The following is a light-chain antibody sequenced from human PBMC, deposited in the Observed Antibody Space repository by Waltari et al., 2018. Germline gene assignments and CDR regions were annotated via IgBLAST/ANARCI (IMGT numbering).Light chain of an antibody. Sequence: DIVMTQSPASLAVSLGARATIHCKSSQRVLFSTNNKNYLAWYQQKTGQPPKLLFYWASTRESGVPDRFSGSGSGTDFTLTSSSLQAEDVAVYYCQQYRSTLWTFGQGTRVEIK. J-gene: IGKJ1*01. V-gene: IGKV4-1*01. CDR3: QQYRSTLWT. CDR2: WAS. CDR1: QRVLFSTNNKNY.